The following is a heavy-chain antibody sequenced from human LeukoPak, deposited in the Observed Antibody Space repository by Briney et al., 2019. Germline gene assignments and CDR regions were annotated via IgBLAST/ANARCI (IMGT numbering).Heavy chain of an antibody. CDR1: GFTFSGFE. CDR3: ARQQLQLWYN. D-gene: IGHD1-1*01. CDR2: ISSSAGTT. V-gene: IGHV3-48*03. Sequence: VQPGRSLRLSCAASGFTFSGFEMNWVRQAPGKGLEWVSYISSSAGTTYYADSVKGRFTISRDNAKNSLYLQMNSLRAEDTAVYYCARQQLQLWYNWGQGTLVTVSS. J-gene: IGHJ4*02.